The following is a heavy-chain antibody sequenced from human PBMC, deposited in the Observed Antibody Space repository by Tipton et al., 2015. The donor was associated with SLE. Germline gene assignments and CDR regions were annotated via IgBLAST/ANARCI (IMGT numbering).Heavy chain of an antibody. Sequence: TLSLTCTVSGGSISSSSYYWGWIRQHPGKGLEWIGYIYYSGSTYYNPSLKSRVTISVDTSKNQFSLKLSSVTAADTAVYYCARTQGVWSGYYMDYWGQGTLVTVSS. D-gene: IGHD3-3*01. J-gene: IGHJ4*02. CDR2: IYYSGST. CDR3: ARTQGVWSGYYMDY. CDR1: GGSISSSSYY. V-gene: IGHV4-31*03.